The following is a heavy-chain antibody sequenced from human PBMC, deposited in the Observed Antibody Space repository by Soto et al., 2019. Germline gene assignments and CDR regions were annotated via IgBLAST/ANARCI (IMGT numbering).Heavy chain of an antibody. CDR3: SRSLDS. J-gene: IGHJ4*02. Sequence: QSXWPLRLSCTASGCTFSDFWMDWVRQAPGQGLEWVANINPDGTERRYVDSVKGRFTISTENATNSLYLQMSSLTAEDSALYYCSRSLDSWGQGTRVTVSS. V-gene: IGHV3-7*01. CDR2: INPDGTER. CDR1: GCTFSDFW.